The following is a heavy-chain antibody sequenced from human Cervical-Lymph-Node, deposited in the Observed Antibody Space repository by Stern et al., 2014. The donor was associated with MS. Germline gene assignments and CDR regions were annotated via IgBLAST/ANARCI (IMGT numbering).Heavy chain of an antibody. CDR1: GFSLTTRGVG. CDR3: AHTPAADRFEY. V-gene: IGHV2-5*01. Sequence: QVTLKESGPTLVKPTQTLTLTCTFSGFSLTTRGVGVGWIRQPPGKALECLALIYWNDDKRYSPSLKSRLTITKDTSRNQVVLTVTGMDPVDTATYYCAHTPAADRFEYWGQGALVTVSS. J-gene: IGHJ4*02. CDR2: IYWNDDK. D-gene: IGHD6-13*01.